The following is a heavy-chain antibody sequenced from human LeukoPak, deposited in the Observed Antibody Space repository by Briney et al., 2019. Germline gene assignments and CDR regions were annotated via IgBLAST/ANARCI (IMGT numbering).Heavy chain of an antibody. CDR2: ISSSSSTI. J-gene: IGHJ4*02. V-gene: IGHV3-48*04. CDR3: ARAWAYSGYD. Sequence: PGGSLRLPCAASGFTFSSYGMHWVRQAPGKGLEWVSYISSSSSTIYYADSVKGRFTISRDNAKNSLYLQMNSLRAEDTAVYYCARAWAYSGYDWGQGTLVTVSS. D-gene: IGHD5-12*01. CDR1: GFTFSSYG.